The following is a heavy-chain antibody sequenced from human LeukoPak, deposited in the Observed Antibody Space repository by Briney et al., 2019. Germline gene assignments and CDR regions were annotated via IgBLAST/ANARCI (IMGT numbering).Heavy chain of an antibody. CDR3: ARAYCSSTSCSEAFDI. J-gene: IGHJ3*02. CDR1: GGSISSYY. Sequence: TSETLSLTCTVSGGSISSYYWGWIRQPAGKGLEWIGRIYTSGSTNYNPSLKSRVTMSVDTSKNQFSLKLSSVTAADTAVYYCARAYCSSTSCSEAFDIWGQGTMVTVSS. CDR2: IYTSGST. D-gene: IGHD2-2*01. V-gene: IGHV4-4*07.